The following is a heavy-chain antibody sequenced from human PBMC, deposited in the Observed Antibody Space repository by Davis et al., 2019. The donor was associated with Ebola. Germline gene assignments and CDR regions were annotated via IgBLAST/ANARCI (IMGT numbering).Heavy chain of an antibody. CDR2: ISSRGHTI. CDR1: GFTFSRYF. V-gene: IGHV3-11*01. Sequence: GESLKISCVASGFTFSRYFMSWVRQAPGKGLEWVSYISSRGHTIYHADSVKGRFTISRDDAKNSVYLQMDSLRADDTAVYYCATEIDYSSSSFDYWGQGTLVTVSS. D-gene: IGHD6-6*01. J-gene: IGHJ4*02. CDR3: ATEIDYSSSSFDY.